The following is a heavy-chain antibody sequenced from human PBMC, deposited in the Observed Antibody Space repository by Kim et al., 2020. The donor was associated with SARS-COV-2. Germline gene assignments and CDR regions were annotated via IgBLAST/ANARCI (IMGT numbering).Heavy chain of an antibody. J-gene: IGHJ4*02. D-gene: IGHD5-12*01. CDR1: GGTFSSYA. CDR3: ARVGRRDGYNYQLGY. V-gene: IGHV1-69*13. CDR2: IIPIFGTA. Sequence: SVKVSCKASGGTFSSYAISWVRQAPGQGLEWMGGIIPIFGTANYAQKFQGRVTITADESTSTAYMELSSLRSKDTAVYYCARVGRRDGYNYQLGYWGQGTLVTVSS.